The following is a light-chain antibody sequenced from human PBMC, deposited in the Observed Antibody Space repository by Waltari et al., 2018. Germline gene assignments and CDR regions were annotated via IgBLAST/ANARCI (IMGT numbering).Light chain of an antibody. CDR2: AAS. J-gene: IGKJ4*01. CDR1: QGISSY. Sequence: DIQLTQSPSFLSASVGDRVTLTCRASQGISSYLAWYQQKPGKAPELLIYAASTLQSGVPSRFSGSGSGTDFTLTISSLQPEDFAAYYCQQLNSYPLTFGGGTKVEIK. V-gene: IGKV1-9*01. CDR3: QQLNSYPLT.